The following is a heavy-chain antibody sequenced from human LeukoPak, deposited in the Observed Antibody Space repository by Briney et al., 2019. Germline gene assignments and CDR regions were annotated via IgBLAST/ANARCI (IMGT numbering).Heavy chain of an antibody. V-gene: IGHV5-51*01. Sequence: GESLKISCKGSGYSFTSYWIGWVRQMSGKGLEWMGIIYPGDSDTRYSPSFQGQVTISADKSISTAYLQWSSLKASDTAMYYCATYSCSSTSRLNGEFDPWGQGTLVTVSS. D-gene: IGHD2-2*01. CDR2: IYPGDSDT. CDR1: GYSFTSYW. CDR3: ATYSCSSTSRLNGEFDP. J-gene: IGHJ5*02.